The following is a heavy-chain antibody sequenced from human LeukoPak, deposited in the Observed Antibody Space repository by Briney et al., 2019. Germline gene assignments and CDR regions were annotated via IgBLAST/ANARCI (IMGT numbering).Heavy chain of an antibody. CDR1: GYTFTSYG. V-gene: IGHV1-18*01. CDR2: ISAYNGNT. CDR3: ARPQLRFLEGMDV. D-gene: IGHD3-3*01. J-gene: IGHJ6*02. Sequence: GASVKVSCKASGYTFTSYGISWVRQAPGQGLEWMGWISAYNGNTNYAQKLQGRVTMTTDTSTSTDYMELRSLRSDDTAMYYCARPQLRFLEGMDVWGQGTTVTVSS.